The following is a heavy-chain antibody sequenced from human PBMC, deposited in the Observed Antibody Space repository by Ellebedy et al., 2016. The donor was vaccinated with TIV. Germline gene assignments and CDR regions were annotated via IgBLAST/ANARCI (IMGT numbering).Heavy chain of an antibody. V-gene: IGHV1-24*01. Sequence: ASVKVSXKASGGTFSSYAISWVRQAPGQGLEWMGGFDPEDGETIYAQKFQGRVTMTEDTSTDTAYMELSSLRSEDTAVYYCATRSPPPQNFDYWGQGTLVTVSS. D-gene: IGHD1-14*01. J-gene: IGHJ4*02. CDR1: GGTFSSYA. CDR3: ATRSPPPQNFDY. CDR2: FDPEDGET.